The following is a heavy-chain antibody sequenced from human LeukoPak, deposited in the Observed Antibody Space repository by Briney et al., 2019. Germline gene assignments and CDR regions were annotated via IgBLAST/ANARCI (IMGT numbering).Heavy chain of an antibody. Sequence: GGSLRLSCAASGFTFSSYSMNWVRQAPGKGLEWVSSISSSSSYIYYADSVKGRFTISRDNAKNSLYLQMNSLRAEDTAVYYCARGLSGSYWEFHYWGQGTLVTVSS. CDR2: ISSSSSYI. CDR3: ARGLSGSYWEFHY. D-gene: IGHD1-26*01. J-gene: IGHJ4*02. CDR1: GFTFSSYS. V-gene: IGHV3-21*01.